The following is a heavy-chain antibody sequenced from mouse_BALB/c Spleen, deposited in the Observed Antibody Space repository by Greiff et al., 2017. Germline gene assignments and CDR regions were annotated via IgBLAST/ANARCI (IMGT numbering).Heavy chain of an antibody. J-gene: IGHJ3*01. CDR3: SRSGLLRGEAWFAY. Sequence: GQPLQSGPELVKPGASVKLSCKASGYSFTGYYMNWVKQSPGKSLEWIGRINPYNGDTYYNQKFKGKSTFSVDKSSSTVHMELLSLTSEDSAVYYCSRSGLLRGEAWFAYWGQGTLVTVSA. D-gene: IGHD1-1*01. V-gene: IGHV1-37*01. CDR1: GYSFTGYY. CDR2: INPYNGDT.